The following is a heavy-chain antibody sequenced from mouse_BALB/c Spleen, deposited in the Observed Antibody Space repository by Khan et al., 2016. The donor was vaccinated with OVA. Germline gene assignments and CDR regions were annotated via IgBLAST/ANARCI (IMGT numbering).Heavy chain of an antibody. D-gene: IGHD2-14*01. V-gene: IGHV1-4*01. Sequence: QVQLQQSGAELARPGASVKMSCKASGYTFTSYTIHWIKLRPGQGLEWIGFINPSNGYTNYNQKFKDKATLTADKSSTTVYMQLSSLTSDDSAVLNCVRDGAYHRNDGWFAYWGQGTLVTVSA. CDR2: INPSNGYT. J-gene: IGHJ3*01. CDR1: GYTFTSYT. CDR3: VRDGAYHRNDGWFAY.